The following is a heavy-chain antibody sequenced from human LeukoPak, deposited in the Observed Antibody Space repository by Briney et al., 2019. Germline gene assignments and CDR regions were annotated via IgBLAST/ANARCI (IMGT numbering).Heavy chain of an antibody. Sequence: NPSETLSLTCTVSGGSINSTRYYWGWIRQPPGKGLERIGSIYYSGDTHYNPSLRSRVTISVDTSKNQFSLRMHSMTAADTSFYYCATGSMTTRYYYYFHMDVWGTGTTVTVSS. CDR1: GGSINSTRYY. J-gene: IGHJ6*03. V-gene: IGHV4-39*01. D-gene: IGHD4-11*01. CDR3: ATGSMTTRYYYYFHMDV. CDR2: IYYSGDT.